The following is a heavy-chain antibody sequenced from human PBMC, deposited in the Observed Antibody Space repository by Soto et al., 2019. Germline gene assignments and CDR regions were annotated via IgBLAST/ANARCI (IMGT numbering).Heavy chain of an antibody. CDR3: ARAPVSDGRLVYYFDY. J-gene: IGHJ4*02. D-gene: IGHD6-6*01. CDR2: IIPILGIA. Sequence: QVQLVQSGAEVKKPGSSVKVSCKASGGTFSSYTISWLRQAPGQGLEWMGRIIPILGIATYAQKFQGRVTITADKSTSTAYMALSSLRSEDTAVYYCARAPVSDGRLVYYFDYWGQETLVPVSS. CDR1: GGTFSSYT. V-gene: IGHV1-69*02.